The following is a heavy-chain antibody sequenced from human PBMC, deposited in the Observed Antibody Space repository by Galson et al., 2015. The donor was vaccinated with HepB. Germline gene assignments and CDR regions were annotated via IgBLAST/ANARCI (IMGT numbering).Heavy chain of an antibody. Sequence: SLRLSCAASGFTFTTYTMNWVRQAPGKGLEWVSSTSSTSSSINYADLVKGRFTISRDNAKNSLFLQMNNLRAEDTAVYYSARDLYGDYSFDYWGQGILVTVSS. CDR1: GFTFTTYT. CDR3: ARDLYGDYSFDY. J-gene: IGHJ4*02. V-gene: IGHV3-21*01. CDR2: TSSTSSSI. D-gene: IGHD4-17*01.